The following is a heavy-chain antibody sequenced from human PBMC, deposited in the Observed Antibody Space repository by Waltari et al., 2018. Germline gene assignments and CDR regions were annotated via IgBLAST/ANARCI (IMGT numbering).Heavy chain of an antibody. CDR1: GDSLKNYY. D-gene: IGHD7-27*01. J-gene: IGHJ3*02. V-gene: IGHV4-59*13. Sequence: QVQLQESGPGPVKSSETLSLSCSVSGDSLKNYYWTWVRQPPGKGLEYIGYILYTETTVTHYRPSFRGRATILLDLSKNDVYLRLTSMTAADTAVYFCARWGPGAFDIWGRGTLVTASS. CDR3: ARWGPGAFDI. CDR2: ILYTETTVT.